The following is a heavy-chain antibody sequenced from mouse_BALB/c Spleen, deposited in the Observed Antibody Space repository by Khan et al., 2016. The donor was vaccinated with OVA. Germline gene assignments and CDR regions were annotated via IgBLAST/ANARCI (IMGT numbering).Heavy chain of an antibody. CDR1: GLSLTNYG. V-gene: IGHV2-3*01. J-gene: IGHJ3*01. Sequence: VKLLESGPGLVAPSQSLSIRCTVSGLSLTNYGVSWVRQPPGKGLEWLGVIWGDGSTNYHSVLKSRLSISKDNSKSQVCVKLNSLQTDAPATYYCAIIYYGSDWFAYWGQGTLVTVSA. CDR3: AIIYYGSDWFAY. D-gene: IGHD2-2*01. CDR2: IWGDGST.